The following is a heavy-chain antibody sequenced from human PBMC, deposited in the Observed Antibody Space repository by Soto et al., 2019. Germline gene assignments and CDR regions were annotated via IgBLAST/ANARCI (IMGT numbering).Heavy chain of an antibody. CDR3: ARQIYDSDTGPNFQYYFDS. J-gene: IGHJ4*02. D-gene: IGHD3-22*01. V-gene: IGHV5-10-1*01. CDR1: GYSFAGHW. CDR2: IDPSDSQT. Sequence: GESLKITCKGSGYSFAGHWITWVRQKPGKGLEWMGRIDPSDSQTYYSPSFRGHVTISVTKSITTVFLQWSSLRASDTAMYYCARQIYDSDTGPNFQYYFDSWGQGTPVTVSS.